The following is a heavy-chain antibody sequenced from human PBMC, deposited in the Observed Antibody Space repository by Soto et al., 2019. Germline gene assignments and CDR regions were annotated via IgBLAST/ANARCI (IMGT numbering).Heavy chain of an antibody. J-gene: IGHJ6*02. V-gene: IGHV1-2*02. CDR2: INPNSGGT. CDR3: ARGYYGSGSYYRYGMDV. Sequence: ASVKVSCKASGYTFTGYYMHWVRQAPGQGLEWMGWINPNSGGTNYAQKFQGRVTMTRDTSISAAYMELSRLRSDDTAVYYCARGYYGSGSYYRYGMDVWGQGTTVTVSS. CDR1: GYTFTGYY. D-gene: IGHD3-10*01.